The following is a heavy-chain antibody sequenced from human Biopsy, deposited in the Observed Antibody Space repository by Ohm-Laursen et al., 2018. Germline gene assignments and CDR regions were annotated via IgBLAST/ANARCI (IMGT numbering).Heavy chain of an antibody. CDR1: GFSFSDYY. Sequence: SLRLSCAASGFSFSDYYMSWLRQAPGKGLEWLSYISSRGTSINNADSVKGRFTISRDNAKKSLYLQMNSLRAKDTAVYYCARAKSVLDYFYGLDVWGQGTVVTVS. CDR3: ARAKSVLDYFYGLDV. J-gene: IGHJ6*02. CDR2: ISSRGTSI. D-gene: IGHD5/OR15-5a*01. V-gene: IGHV3-11*01.